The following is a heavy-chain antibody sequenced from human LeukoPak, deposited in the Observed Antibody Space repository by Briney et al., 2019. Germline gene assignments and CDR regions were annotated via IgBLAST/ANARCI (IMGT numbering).Heavy chain of an antibody. J-gene: IGHJ4*02. CDR1: GFTFRSYA. CDR3: ARGSHRWATTNGNFDY. D-gene: IGHD1-1*01. V-gene: IGHV3-30*04. CDR2: ISYDGSNK. Sequence: SGGSLRLSCAASGFTFRSYAMHWVRQAPGKGLEWVAVISYDGSNKYYIDSVKGRFTISRDNSKNTLYLQMNSLRAEDTALYYCARGSHRWATTNGNFDYWAREPWSPSPQ.